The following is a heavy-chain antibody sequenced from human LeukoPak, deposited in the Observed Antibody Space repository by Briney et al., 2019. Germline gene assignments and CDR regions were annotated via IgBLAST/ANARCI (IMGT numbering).Heavy chain of an antibody. V-gene: IGHV4-38-2*01. CDR2: LYHSGST. Sequence: SETLSLTCAVSGYSISSGYYWGWIRQPPGRGLEWIGSLYHSGSTYYNPSLKSRVTISVDTSKNQFSLRLTSVTAADTAVYYCARSGTGLLRYYFDYWGQGTLITVSS. CDR3: ARSGTGLLRYYFDY. J-gene: IGHJ4*02. CDR1: GYSISSGYY. D-gene: IGHD3-22*01.